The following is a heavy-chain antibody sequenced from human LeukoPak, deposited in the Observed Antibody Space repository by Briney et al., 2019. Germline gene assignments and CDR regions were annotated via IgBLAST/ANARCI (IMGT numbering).Heavy chain of an antibody. CDR1: GYTFTTKW. V-gene: IGHV5-51*01. J-gene: IGHJ4*02. D-gene: IGHD1-26*01. Sequence: GESLKISCKGSGYTFTTKWIAWARQMSGKGLEWMGIIYPDDSDTKYSPSFQGQVTISADKSISTAFLQWSSLKASDTAMYYCASATGSYSYFDYWGQGTLVTVSS. CDR3: ASATGSYSYFDY. CDR2: IYPDDSDT.